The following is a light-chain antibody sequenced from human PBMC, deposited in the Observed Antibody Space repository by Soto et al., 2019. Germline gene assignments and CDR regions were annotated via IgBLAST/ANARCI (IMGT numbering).Light chain of an antibody. V-gene: IGKV3-11*01. CDR2: DAS. CDR1: QSVSSY. Sequence: EIVLTQSPATLYFSPGERATLSCRASQSVSSYLAWYQQKPGQAPRLLIYDASNRATGIPARFSGSGSGTDFTLTISSLEPEDFAVYYCQQRSNWPPTFGQGTKVEIK. CDR3: QQRSNWPPT. J-gene: IGKJ1*01.